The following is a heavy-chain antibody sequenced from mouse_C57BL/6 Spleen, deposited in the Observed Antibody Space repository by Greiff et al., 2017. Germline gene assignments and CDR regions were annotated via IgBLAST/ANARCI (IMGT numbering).Heavy chain of an antibody. V-gene: IGHV1-64*01. D-gene: IGHD1-1*01. Sequence: QVQLQQPGAELVKPGASVKLSCKASGYTFTSYWMHWVKQRPGQGLEWIGMIHPNSGSTNYNEKFKSKATLTVDKSSSTAYMQLSSLTSEDSAVYYGARSGYGSDYAMDYWGQGTSVTVSS. CDR1: GYTFTSYW. CDR3: ARSGYGSDYAMDY. CDR2: IHPNSGST. J-gene: IGHJ4*01.